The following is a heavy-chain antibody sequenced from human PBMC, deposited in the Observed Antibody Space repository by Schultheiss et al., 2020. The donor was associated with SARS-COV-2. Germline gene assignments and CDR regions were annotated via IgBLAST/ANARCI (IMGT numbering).Heavy chain of an antibody. CDR3: ARMTYSSGWWNFDY. J-gene: IGHJ4*02. Sequence: GSLRLSCTVSGGSISSYYWSWIRQPAGKGLEWIGRIYTSGSTNYNPSLKSRVTMSVDTSKNQFSLKLSSVTAADTAVYYCARMTYSSGWWNFDYWGQGTLVTVSS. D-gene: IGHD6-19*01. V-gene: IGHV4-4*07. CDR2: IYTSGST. CDR1: GGSISSYY.